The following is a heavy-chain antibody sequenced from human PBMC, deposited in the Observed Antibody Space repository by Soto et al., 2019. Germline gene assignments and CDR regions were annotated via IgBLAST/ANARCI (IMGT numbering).Heavy chain of an antibody. CDR3: AKGFCSSAKCYTYSYMDV. CDR1: GFSFDEYA. V-gene: IGHV3-9*01. CDR2: VSWNSGTV. D-gene: IGHD2-2*01. J-gene: IGHJ6*03. Sequence: EVQLVESGGTLVQPGRSLRLSCAASGFSFDEYAMHWVRQVPGKGLEWVSGVSWNSGTVGYGDSVKGRFTISRDNDKNSLYLHMNSLRAEDTAMYYCAKGFCSSAKCYTYSYMDVWGKGTAVTVSS.